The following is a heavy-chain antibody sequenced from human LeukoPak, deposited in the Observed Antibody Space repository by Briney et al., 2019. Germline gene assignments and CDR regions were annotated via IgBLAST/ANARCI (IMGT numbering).Heavy chain of an antibody. Sequence: GGSLRLSCAASGFTFSSYAMSWVRQAPGKGLEWVANIKQDGSEKYYVDFVKGRFTISRDNAKNSLYLQMNSLRAEDTAVYYCARVTDYDYVWGSYRYPYYFDYWGQGTLVTVSS. CDR1: GFTFSSYA. J-gene: IGHJ4*02. CDR2: IKQDGSEK. CDR3: ARVTDYDYVWGSYRYPYYFDY. D-gene: IGHD3-16*02. V-gene: IGHV3-7*01.